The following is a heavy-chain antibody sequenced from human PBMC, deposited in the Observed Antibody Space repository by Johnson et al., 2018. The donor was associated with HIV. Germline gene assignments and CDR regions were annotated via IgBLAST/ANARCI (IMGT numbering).Heavy chain of an antibody. Sequence: QVQLVESGGGVVQPGRSLRLSCAASGFTFSSYAMHWVRQAPGKGLEWVAVIWYDGSNKYYADSVKGRFTISRDNAKNSLYLQMNSLRAEDTAVYYCARARAGDAFDIWGQGTMVTVSS. D-gene: IGHD6-13*01. CDR3: ARARAGDAFDI. CDR2: IWYDGSNK. CDR1: GFTFSSYA. V-gene: IGHV3-30*04. J-gene: IGHJ3*02.